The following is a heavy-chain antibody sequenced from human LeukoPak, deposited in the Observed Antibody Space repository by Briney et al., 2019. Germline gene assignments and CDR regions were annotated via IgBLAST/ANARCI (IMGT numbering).Heavy chain of an antibody. CDR2: IYYSGST. D-gene: IGHD4-17*01. J-gene: IGHJ4*02. CDR3: ARALRDGDYVPRYYFDY. Sequence: SETLSLTCTVSGGSISTYFWSWIRQPPGKGLEWIGYIYYSGSTNYNPSLKSRVTISLDTSKNQFSLKLSSVTAADTAVYYCARALRDGDYVPRYYFDYWGQGTLVTVSS. V-gene: IGHV4-59*08. CDR1: GGSISTYF.